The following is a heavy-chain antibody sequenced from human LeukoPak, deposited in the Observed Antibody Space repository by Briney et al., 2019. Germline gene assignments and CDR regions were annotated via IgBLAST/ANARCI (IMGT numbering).Heavy chain of an antibody. J-gene: IGHJ4*02. CDR2: INSDGSST. V-gene: IGHV3-74*01. D-gene: IGHD6-6*01. Sequence: GGSLRLSCAASGFTFSSYWMHWIREAPGKGLVWVSRINSDGSSTSYAVSVKGRFTISRDNAKNTLYLQMNSLRAEDTAVYYCARGRRISSSSYYFDYWGQGTLVTVSS. CDR1: GFTFSSYW. CDR3: ARGRRISSSSYYFDY.